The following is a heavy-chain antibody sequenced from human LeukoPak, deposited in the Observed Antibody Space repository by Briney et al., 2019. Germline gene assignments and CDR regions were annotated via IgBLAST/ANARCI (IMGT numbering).Heavy chain of an antibody. CDR2: IYHSGST. Sequence: PSETLSLTCTVSGGSISSSGYYWGWIRQPPGTGLEWIGSIYHSGSTNYNPSLKSRVTISVDTSKNQFSLKLSSVTAADTAVYYCAPTGTTAGGLHNWFDPWGQGTLVTVSS. V-gene: IGHV4-39*07. J-gene: IGHJ5*02. D-gene: IGHD1-7*01. CDR3: APTGTTAGGLHNWFDP. CDR1: GGSISSSGYY.